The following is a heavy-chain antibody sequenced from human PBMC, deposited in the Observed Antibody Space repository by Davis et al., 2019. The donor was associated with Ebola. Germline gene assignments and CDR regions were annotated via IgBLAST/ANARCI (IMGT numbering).Heavy chain of an antibody. J-gene: IGHJ4*02. D-gene: IGHD4-23*01. V-gene: IGHV1-69*13. Sequence: SVKVSCKASGGTFSNYAISWVRQAPGQGLEWMGGIIPIFGTANYAQKFRGRVTITAVESTGTAYTELSSLRSEDTAVYYCARDKGYGGKPLFYWGQGTLVTVSS. CDR1: GGTFSNYA. CDR3: ARDKGYGGKPLFY. CDR2: IIPIFGTA.